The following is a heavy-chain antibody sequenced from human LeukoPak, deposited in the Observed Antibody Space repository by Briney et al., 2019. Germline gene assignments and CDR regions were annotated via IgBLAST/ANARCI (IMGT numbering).Heavy chain of an antibody. Sequence: GGSLRLSCAASGFTFSSYGMHWVRQAPGKGLDWVAVISYDGSNKYYADSVKGRFTISRDNSKNTLFLQMNSLRAEDAAVYYCAKGSNRGVATIDYWGQGTLVTVSS. J-gene: IGHJ4*02. CDR1: GFTFSSYG. D-gene: IGHD5-12*01. CDR3: AKGSNRGVATIDY. V-gene: IGHV3-30*18. CDR2: ISYDGSNK.